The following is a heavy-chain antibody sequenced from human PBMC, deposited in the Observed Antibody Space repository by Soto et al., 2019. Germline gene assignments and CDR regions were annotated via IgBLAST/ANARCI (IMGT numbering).Heavy chain of an antibody. CDR2: IRAYNGNT. Sequence: QVQLVQSGAEVKKPGASVKVSCKASGYTFTIYAISWVRQARGQGLEWMGWIRAYNGNTNYAQKLQGRVTMTTDTSASTAYMELRSLRSDDTAVYYCARGYCSGGSCYYNWFDPWGQGTLVTVSS. D-gene: IGHD2-15*01. CDR1: GYTFTIYA. CDR3: ARGYCSGGSCYYNWFDP. V-gene: IGHV1-18*01. J-gene: IGHJ5*02.